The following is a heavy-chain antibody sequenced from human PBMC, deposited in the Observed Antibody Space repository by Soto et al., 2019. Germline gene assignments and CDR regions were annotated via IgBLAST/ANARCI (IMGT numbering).Heavy chain of an antibody. CDR3: ARHAGGYSYGYFDY. CDR2: IYYSGST. CDR1: GGSISSSSYY. Sequence: PSETLSLTCTVSGGSISSSSYYWGWIRQPPGKGLEWIGSIYYSGSTYYNPSLKSRVTISVDTSKNQFSLKLSSVTAADTAVYYCARHAGGYSYGYFDYWGQGTLVTVSS. V-gene: IGHV4-39*01. J-gene: IGHJ4*02. D-gene: IGHD5-18*01.